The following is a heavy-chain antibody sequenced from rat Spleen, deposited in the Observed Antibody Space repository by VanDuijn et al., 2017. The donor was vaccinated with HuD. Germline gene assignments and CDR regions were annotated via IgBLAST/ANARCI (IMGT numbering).Heavy chain of an antibody. CDR2: ISPSGVT. CDR3: ASWGYSRPLDVMDA. CDR1: GFIFSNFD. J-gene: IGHJ4*01. Sequence: EVQLVESGGGLVQPGRSLKLSCAASGFIFSNFDMAWVRQAPTKGLEWVASISPSGVTYYRDSVKGRFTISRDNAKSTLYLQMDSLRSEDTATYYCASWGYSRPLDVMDAWGQGASVTVSS. V-gene: IGHV5-25*01. D-gene: IGHD1-2*01.